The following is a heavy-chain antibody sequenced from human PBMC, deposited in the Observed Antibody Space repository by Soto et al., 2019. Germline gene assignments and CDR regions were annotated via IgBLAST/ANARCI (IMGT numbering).Heavy chain of an antibody. CDR3: ARDVTAMVTFNWFDP. CDR2: IIPIFGTA. D-gene: IGHD5-18*01. J-gene: IGHJ5*02. CDR1: GGTFSSYA. V-gene: IGHV1-69*13. Sequence: SVKVSCKASGGTFSSYAISWVRQAPGQGLEWMGGIIPIFGTANYAQKFQGRVTITADESTSTAYMELSSLRSEDTAVYYCARDVTAMVTFNWFDPWGQGTLVTVSS.